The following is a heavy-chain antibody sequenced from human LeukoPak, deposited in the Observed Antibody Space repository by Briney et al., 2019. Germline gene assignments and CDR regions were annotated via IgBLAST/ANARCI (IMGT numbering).Heavy chain of an antibody. CDR1: GFTFSSYA. D-gene: IGHD6-19*01. CDR3: AKGLSSGWNLKGSDY. J-gene: IGHJ4*02. CDR2: ISGSGGTT. V-gene: IGHV3-23*01. Sequence: SGGSLRLSCAAYGFTFSSYAMSWVRQAPGKGLKWVSSISGSGGTTYYAESVKGRFTISRDNSKNKLYLQMNSLRAEETAVYYCAKGLSSGWNLKGSDYWGQGTLVIVSS.